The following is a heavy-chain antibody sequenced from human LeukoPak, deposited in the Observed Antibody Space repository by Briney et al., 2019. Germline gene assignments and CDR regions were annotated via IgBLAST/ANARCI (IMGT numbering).Heavy chain of an antibody. Sequence: GGSLRLSCAASGFTFSNHGMHWVRQAPGKGLEWVTFIWFDGSNKNYIDSVKGRFTISRDNSKNTLYLQMNSLRVEDTAVYYCARGVPLYGYHYGLDYWDQGTLVTVSS. CDR1: GFTFSNHG. V-gene: IGHV3-33*01. D-gene: IGHD5-18*01. CDR3: ARGVPLYGYHYGLDY. CDR2: IWFDGSNK. J-gene: IGHJ4*02.